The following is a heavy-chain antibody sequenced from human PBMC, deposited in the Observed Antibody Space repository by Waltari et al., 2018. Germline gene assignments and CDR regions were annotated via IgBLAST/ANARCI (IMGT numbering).Heavy chain of an antibody. J-gene: IGHJ3*02. D-gene: IGHD2-2*01. Sequence: VQLVQSGAEVKKPGSSVKFPCKASGCTFGSDATSWVRQAPGQGLEWMGGIIPIFGTANYAQKVQGRVTITADESTSTAYMELSSLRSEDTAVYYCARSSQGAFDIWGQGTMVTVSS. CDR2: IIPIFGTA. V-gene: IGHV1-69*13. CDR3: ARSSQGAFDI. CDR1: GCTFGSDA.